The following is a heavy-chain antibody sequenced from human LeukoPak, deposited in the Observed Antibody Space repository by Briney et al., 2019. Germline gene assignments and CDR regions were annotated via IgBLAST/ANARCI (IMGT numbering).Heavy chain of an antibody. D-gene: IGHD3-22*01. CDR2: IYTSGST. CDR1: GGSISSSSYY. Sequence: IPSETLSLTCTVSGGSISSSSYYWGWIRQPPGKGLEWIGSIYTSGSTNYNPSLKSRVTMSVDTSKNQFSLKLSSVTAADTAVYYCARDSSGVVVITRQNYYYYYMDVWGKGTTVTISS. CDR3: ARDSSGVVVITRQNYYYYYMDV. V-gene: IGHV4-39*07. J-gene: IGHJ6*03.